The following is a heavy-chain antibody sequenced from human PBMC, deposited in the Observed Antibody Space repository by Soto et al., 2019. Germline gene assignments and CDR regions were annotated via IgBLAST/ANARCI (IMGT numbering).Heavy chain of an antibody. CDR2: SKGKTDGATI. CDR1: NFTFNTAW. D-gene: IGHD6-6*01. Sequence: EAQLVESGGGLVKPGGSLRLSCVASNFTFNTAWMTWVRQAPGKGLEWVGRSKGKTDGATIDYAAPVKGRFTISRDDSKKTMYLQMDSLKTEATGMYYCTTDPPEYHYSGKDVWGQGTTVTVSS. J-gene: IGHJ6*02. V-gene: IGHV3-15*07. CDR3: TTDPPEYHYSGKDV.